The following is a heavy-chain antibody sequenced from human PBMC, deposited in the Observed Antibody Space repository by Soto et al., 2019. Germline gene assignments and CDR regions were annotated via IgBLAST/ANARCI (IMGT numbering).Heavy chain of an antibody. CDR1: GYTFPGFG. D-gene: IGHD2-2*03. J-gene: IGHJ5*02. Sequence: GGSVKDSFKASGYTFPGFGMHWVGPAPGQGFEWMGGIIPIFGTANYAQKFQGRVTITADESTSTAYMELSSLRSEDTAVYYCARGGYCISTSCFNWFDPWGQGTLVTVSS. CDR2: IIPIFGTA. V-gene: IGHV1-69*13. CDR3: ARGGYCISTSCFNWFDP.